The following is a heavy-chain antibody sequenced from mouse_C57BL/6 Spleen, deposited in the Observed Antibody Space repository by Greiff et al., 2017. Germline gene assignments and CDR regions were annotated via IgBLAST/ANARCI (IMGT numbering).Heavy chain of an antibody. J-gene: IGHJ1*03. V-gene: IGHV1-22*01. CDR2: INPNNGGT. Sequence: EVQLQQSGPELVKPGASVKMSCKASGYTFTDYNMHWVKQSHGKSLEWIGYINPNNGGTSYNQKFKGKATLTVNKSSSTAYMQLSRLTTEDSAIYYCARDGVTTVVPYWYFDVWGTGTTVTVSS. CDR3: ARDGVTTVVPYWYFDV. CDR1: GYTFTDYN. D-gene: IGHD1-1*01.